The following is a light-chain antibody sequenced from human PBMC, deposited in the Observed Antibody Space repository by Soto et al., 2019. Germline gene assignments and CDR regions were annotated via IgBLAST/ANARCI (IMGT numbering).Light chain of an antibody. Sequence: GDRVTITCRASQSISSWLAWYQQKPGKAPKLLIYDASSLESGVPSRFSGSGSGTEFTLTISSLQPEDFATYFCQQSYTTPVYTFGQGTKLEIK. V-gene: IGKV1-39*01. CDR2: DAS. CDR1: QSISSW. CDR3: QQSYTTPVYT. J-gene: IGKJ2*01.